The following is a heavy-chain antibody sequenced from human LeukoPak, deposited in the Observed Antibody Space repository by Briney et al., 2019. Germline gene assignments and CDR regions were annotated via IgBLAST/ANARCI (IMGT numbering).Heavy chain of an antibody. D-gene: IGHD5-24*01. V-gene: IGHV4-59*02. Sequence: PSETLSLTCLVSGASVSSSHWNWIRQLPGKWLEWIGCLSYTGKTDYNPSLTSRVTISLDTSKNQVSLKLKSLTAADTAVYYCSEGYFEPFDHWGQGISVTVSS. CDR3: SEGYFEPFDH. CDR2: LSYTGKT. CDR1: GASVSSSH. J-gene: IGHJ4*02.